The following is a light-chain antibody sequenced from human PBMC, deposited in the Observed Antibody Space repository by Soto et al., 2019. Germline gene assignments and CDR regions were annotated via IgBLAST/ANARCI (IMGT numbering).Light chain of an antibody. J-gene: IGKJ1*01. CDR1: QSVSSS. CDR2: GSS. CDR3: QQYYNWRPR. V-gene: IGKV3-15*01. Sequence: EVVMTHSPATLSVSPCDTATLSFRASQSVSSSLAWYQQKPGQPPRLLIYGSSTRATGVPARFSGSGSGTEFTLTISRLQSEDFAVYYCQQYYNWRPRFGQGTKVDIK.